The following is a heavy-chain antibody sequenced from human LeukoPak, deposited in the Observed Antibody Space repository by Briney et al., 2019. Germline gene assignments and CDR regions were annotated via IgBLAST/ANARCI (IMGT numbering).Heavy chain of an antibody. CDR1: GFTFSNYG. CDR3: ARGYCSSTSCYYLAY. CDR2: ISYDGSNK. J-gene: IGHJ4*02. V-gene: IGHV3-30*03. D-gene: IGHD2-2*01. Sequence: GALRLSCAASGFTFSNYGMHWVRQAPGKGLEWVAVISYDGSNKYYADSVKGRFTISRDNSKNTLYLQMNSLRAEDTAVYYCARGYCSSTSCYYLAYWGQGTLVTVSS.